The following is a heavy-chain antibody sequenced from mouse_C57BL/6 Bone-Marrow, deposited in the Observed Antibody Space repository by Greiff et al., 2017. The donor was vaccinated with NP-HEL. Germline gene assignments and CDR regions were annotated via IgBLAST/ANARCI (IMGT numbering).Heavy chain of an antibody. D-gene: IGHD2-4*01. CDR3: AIDGGYDYDGRALFAY. J-gene: IGHJ3*01. CDR2: ISDGGSYT. V-gene: IGHV5-4*01. CDR1: GFTFSSYA. Sequence: EVKLVESGGGLVKPGGSLKLSCAASGFTFSSYAMSWVRQTPDKRLEWVATISDGGSYTYYPDNVKGRFTISRDNAKNNLYLQMSHLKSEDTALYYCAIDGGYDYDGRALFAYRGQGTLVSVSA.